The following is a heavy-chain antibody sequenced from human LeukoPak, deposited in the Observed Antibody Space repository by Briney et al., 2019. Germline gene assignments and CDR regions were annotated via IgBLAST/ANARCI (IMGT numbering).Heavy chain of an antibody. V-gene: IGHV3-74*01. J-gene: IGHJ4*02. CDR1: GFTVSSYW. D-gene: IGHD6-19*01. CDR3: ARDRYSSGWYHHFDY. CDR2: INSDGSST. Sequence: PGGSLRLSCAASGFTVSSYWMHWVRQAPGKGLVWVSRINSDGSSTSYADSVKGRFTISRDNAKNTLYLQMNSLRAEDTAVYYCARDRYSSGWYHHFDYWGQGTLVTVSS.